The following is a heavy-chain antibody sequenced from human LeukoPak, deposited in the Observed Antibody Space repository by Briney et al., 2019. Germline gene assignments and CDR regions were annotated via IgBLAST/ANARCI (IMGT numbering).Heavy chain of an antibody. J-gene: IGHJ6*03. V-gene: IGHV3-23*01. Sequence: PGGTLRLSCAASGFTFSSYGMSWVRQAPGKELEWVSAISGSGGSTYYADSVKGRFTISRDNSKNTLYLQMNSLRAEDTAVYYCAKRRGLELTYYYHMDVWGKGTTVTVSS. D-gene: IGHD1-7*01. CDR2: ISGSGGST. CDR1: GFTFSSYG. CDR3: AKRRGLELTYYYHMDV.